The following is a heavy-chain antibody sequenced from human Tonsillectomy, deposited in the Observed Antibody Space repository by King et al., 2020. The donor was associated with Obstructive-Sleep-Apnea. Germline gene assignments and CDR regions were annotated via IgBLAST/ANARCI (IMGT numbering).Heavy chain of an antibody. J-gene: IGHJ6*02. CDR3: TKDV. Sequence: VKLVESGGGLVKPGGSLRLSCVVSGFNFSTYSMNWVRQAPGKGLEWVSSISSSSKYIYYADSVKGRFTISRDNAKNSLYLQMHSLRPEDTAIYYCTKDVWGQGTTVVVSS. CDR2: ISSSSKYI. V-gene: IGHV3-21*01. CDR1: GFNFSTYS.